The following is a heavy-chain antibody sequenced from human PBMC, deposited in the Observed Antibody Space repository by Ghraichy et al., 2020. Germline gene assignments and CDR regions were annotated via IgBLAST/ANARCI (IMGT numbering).Heavy chain of an antibody. CDR2: INSDGSST. D-gene: IGHD6-19*01. V-gene: IGHV3-74*01. CDR3: AREAYDSSGWYRWYFDL. CDR1: GFTFSSYW. Sequence: GGSLRLSCAASGFTFSSYWMHWVRQAPGKGLVWVSRINSDGSSTSYADSVKGRFTISRDNAKNTLYLQMNSLRAEDTAVYYCAREAYDSSGWYRWYFDLWGRGTLVTVSS. J-gene: IGHJ2*01.